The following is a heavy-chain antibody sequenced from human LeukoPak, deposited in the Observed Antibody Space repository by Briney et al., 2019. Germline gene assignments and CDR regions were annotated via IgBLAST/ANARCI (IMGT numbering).Heavy chain of an antibody. CDR2: ISYDGSNK. CDR3: ARSWGSSHNFDY. J-gene: IGHJ4*02. D-gene: IGHD6-13*01. V-gene: IGHV3-30*04. Sequence: PGGSLRLSCAASGFTFSSYAMHWVRQAPGKGLEWVAVISYDGSNKYYADSVKGRFTISRDNSKNTLYLQMNSLRAEDTAVYYCARSWGSSHNFDYWGQGTLVTVSS. CDR1: GFTFSSYA.